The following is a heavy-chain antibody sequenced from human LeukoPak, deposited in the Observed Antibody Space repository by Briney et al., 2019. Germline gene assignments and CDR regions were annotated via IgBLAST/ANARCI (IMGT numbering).Heavy chain of an antibody. Sequence: PGGSQTLSCTASRFTFNSYGMHWVREARGKGMEWVAVIWYDGSNKYYADSVKGRFTISRDNSKNTLYLQMNSLRAEDTAVYYCARGRLGVAGTYYFDYWGPGTLVTVSS. J-gene: IGHJ4*02. CDR3: ARGRLGVAGTYYFDY. V-gene: IGHV3-33*01. CDR1: RFTFNSYG. CDR2: IWYDGSNK. D-gene: IGHD6-19*01.